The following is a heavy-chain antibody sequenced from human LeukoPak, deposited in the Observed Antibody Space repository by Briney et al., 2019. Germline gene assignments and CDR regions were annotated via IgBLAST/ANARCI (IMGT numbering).Heavy chain of an antibody. CDR2: IIPILGIA. CDR1: GGTFSSYA. Sequence: SVNVSCKASGGTFSSYAISWVRQAPGQGLEWMGKIIPILGIANYAQKFQGRVTITADESTSTAYMELSSLRSEDTAVYYCARGTGSGSYDAFDTWGQGTMVTVSS. J-gene: IGHJ3*02. D-gene: IGHD3-10*01. CDR3: ARGTGSGSYDAFDT. V-gene: IGHV1-69*04.